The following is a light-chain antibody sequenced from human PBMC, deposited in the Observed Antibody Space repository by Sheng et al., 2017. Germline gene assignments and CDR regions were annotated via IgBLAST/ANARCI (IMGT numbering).Light chain of an antibody. V-gene: IGKV3-20*01. CDR1: QRIDSTY. CDR2: AAS. CDR3: QQYDTSPPRT. J-gene: IGKJ1*01. Sequence: EIVLTQFPGTLSLSPGDRATLSCRASQRIDSTYIAWYQQKPGQAPRLLIYAASERATGTPDRFSGCGSGTDFTFTISGLEPEDFAVYYCQQYDTSPPRTFGQGTEVEIK.